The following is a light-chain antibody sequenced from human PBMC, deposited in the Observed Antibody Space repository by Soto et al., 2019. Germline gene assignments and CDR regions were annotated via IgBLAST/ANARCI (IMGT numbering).Light chain of an antibody. Sequence: DIQMTQSPSSLSASVGDRVTITCQASQDIDNYLNWYQQKPGKAPKLLIHAASNLETGVPSRFSGSGSGRGFSFTISCLPLEDLATYYCQEYDSLPTFGQGTRLVMK. J-gene: IGKJ5*01. CDR2: AAS. CDR1: QDIDNY. V-gene: IGKV1-33*01. CDR3: QEYDSLPT.